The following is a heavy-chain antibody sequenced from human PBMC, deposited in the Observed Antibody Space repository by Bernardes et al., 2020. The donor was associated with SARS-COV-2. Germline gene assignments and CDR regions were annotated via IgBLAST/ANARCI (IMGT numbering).Heavy chain of an antibody. Sequence: SETLSLTCTVSGGSISSGSYYWSWIRQPAGKGLEWIGRIYTSGSTNYNPSLKSRVTISVDTSKNRFSLKLSSVTAADTAVYYCARERANAMVRGGWFDPWGQGTLVTVSS. CDR1: GGSISSGSYY. CDR3: ARERANAMVRGGWFDP. V-gene: IGHV4-61*02. J-gene: IGHJ5*02. CDR2: IYTSGST. D-gene: IGHD3-10*01.